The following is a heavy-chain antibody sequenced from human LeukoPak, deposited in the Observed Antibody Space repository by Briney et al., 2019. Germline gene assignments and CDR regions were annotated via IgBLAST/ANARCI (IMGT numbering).Heavy chain of an antibody. CDR2: ISAYNGNT. J-gene: IGHJ4*02. Sequence: ASVKVSCKASGGTFSSYAISWVRQAPGQGLEWMGWISAYNGNTNYAQKLQGRVTMTTDTSTSTAYMELRSLRSDDTAVYYCAREGGRYFWSGYPFDYWGQGTLVTVSS. V-gene: IGHV1-18*01. D-gene: IGHD3-3*01. CDR3: AREGGRYFWSGYPFDY. CDR1: GGTFSSYA.